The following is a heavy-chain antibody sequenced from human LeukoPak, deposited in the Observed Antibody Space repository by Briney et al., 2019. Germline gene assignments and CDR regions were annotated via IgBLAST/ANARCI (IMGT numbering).Heavy chain of an antibody. D-gene: IGHD6-13*01. J-gene: IGHJ3*02. CDR1: GYSFTSYW. CDR3: GRIPAAGSLKGSFDI. V-gene: IGHV5-51*01. CDR2: IYPGDSDT. Sequence: GESLKISCKGSGYSFTSYWIGWVRQMPGKGLEWMGIIYPGDSDTRYSPSFQGQVTISADKSISTAYLQWSSLEASDSAMYYCGRIPAAGSLKGSFDIWGQGTMVTVFS.